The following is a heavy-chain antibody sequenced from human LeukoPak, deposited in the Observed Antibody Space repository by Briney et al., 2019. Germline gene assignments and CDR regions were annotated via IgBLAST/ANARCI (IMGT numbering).Heavy chain of an antibody. V-gene: IGHV3-23*01. CDR1: GFTFSTYA. J-gene: IGHJ4*02. D-gene: IGHD6-19*01. CDR3: AKNRGSTGWSDY. CDR2: ISGSGSST. Sequence: QAGGSLRLSCAASGFTFSTYAMSWVRQAPGKGLEWVSSISGSGSSTYDADSVKGRFTISRDNSKNTLDLQMNRLRADDTAVYYCAKNRGSTGWSDYWGQGTLVTVSS.